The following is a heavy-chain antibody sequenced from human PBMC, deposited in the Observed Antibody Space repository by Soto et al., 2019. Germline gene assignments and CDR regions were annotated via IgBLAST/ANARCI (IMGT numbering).Heavy chain of an antibody. CDR3: ARCIEPQYYYYYGMDV. CDR2: IIPIFGTA. Sequence: ASVKVSCKASGGTFSSYAISWVRQAPGQGLEWMGGIIPIFGTANYAQKFQGRVTITADESTSTAYMELSSLRSEDTAVYYCARCIEPQYYYYYGMDVWGQGTTVTVSS. D-gene: IGHD1-26*01. CDR1: GGTFSSYA. V-gene: IGHV1-69*13. J-gene: IGHJ6*02.